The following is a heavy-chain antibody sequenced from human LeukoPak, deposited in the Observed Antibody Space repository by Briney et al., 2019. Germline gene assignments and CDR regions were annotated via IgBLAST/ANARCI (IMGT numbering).Heavy chain of an antibody. V-gene: IGHV3-30*18. D-gene: IGHD3-22*01. J-gene: IGHJ4*02. CDR2: ISYDGSNK. Sequence: GGSLRLSCAASGLTFSSYGMHWVRQAPGKGLEWVAVISYDGSNKYYADSVKGRFTISRDNYKNTLYLQMNSLRAEDTAVYYCAKPKAAYYYDSSGYYLDYWGQGTLVTVSS. CDR1: GLTFSSYG. CDR3: AKPKAAYYYDSSGYYLDY.